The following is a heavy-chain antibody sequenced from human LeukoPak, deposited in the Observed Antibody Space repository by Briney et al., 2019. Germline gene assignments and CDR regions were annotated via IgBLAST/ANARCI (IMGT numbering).Heavy chain of an antibody. D-gene: IGHD4-17*01. CDR2: FYSSTRT. CDR1: GDSLTSGSRY. Sequence: PSQTLSLTCTVSGDSLTSGSRYWSWIRQPAGMGLEWIGHFYSSTRTTYNPSLESRVTTSGDTAKNQFSLKLDSVTAADTAVYFCARCMSELDYGDYAYYYHMDVWGKGTTVTVSS. CDR3: ARCMSELDYGDYAYYYHMDV. J-gene: IGHJ6*04. V-gene: IGHV4-61*09.